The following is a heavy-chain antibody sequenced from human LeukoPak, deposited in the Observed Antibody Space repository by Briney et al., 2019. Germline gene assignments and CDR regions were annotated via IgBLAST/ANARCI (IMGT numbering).Heavy chain of an antibody. Sequence: GGSLRLSCAASGFSFTTYWMSWVRQAPGKGLEWVANIKQDGTEKYYVDSVRGRFTISRDNAKNSLFLQMNSLRAEDTAVYYCARGITTDSWGQGTLVTVSS. CDR2: IKQDGTEK. D-gene: IGHD3-10*01. CDR3: ARGITTDS. J-gene: IGHJ4*02. CDR1: GFSFTTYW. V-gene: IGHV3-7*04.